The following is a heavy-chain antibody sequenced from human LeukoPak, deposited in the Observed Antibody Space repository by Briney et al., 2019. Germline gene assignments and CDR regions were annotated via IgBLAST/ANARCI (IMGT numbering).Heavy chain of an antibody. J-gene: IGHJ6*03. Sequence: PSETLPLTCAVYVESFSGHYWSWIRQPPGKGLEWIGEINHSGSTSYNPSLKSRVTMSVDTSKNQFSLKLSSVTAADTAVYYCARGYVDTAMVPMYYYYMDVWGKGTTVTVSS. CDR3: ARGYVDTAMVPMYYYYMDV. V-gene: IGHV4-34*01. CDR2: INHSGST. CDR1: VESFSGHY. D-gene: IGHD5-18*01.